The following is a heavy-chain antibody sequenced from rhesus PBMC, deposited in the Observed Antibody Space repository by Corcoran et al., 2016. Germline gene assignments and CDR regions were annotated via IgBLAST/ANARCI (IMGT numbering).Heavy chain of an antibody. D-gene: IGHD4-35*01. CDR2: IYDGSGST. V-gene: IGHV4S7*01. CDR1: GGSISGYYF. J-gene: IGHJ1*01. Sequence: QVQLQESGPGVVKPSETLSLTCAGSGGSISGYYFWSWIRQPPGKGLEWIGYIYDGSGSTSYNPSLKNRVTISKDTSKNQFSLKLSSVTAADTAVYYCARGDLTVTTEYFEFWGQGALVTVSS. CDR3: ARGDLTVTTEYFEF.